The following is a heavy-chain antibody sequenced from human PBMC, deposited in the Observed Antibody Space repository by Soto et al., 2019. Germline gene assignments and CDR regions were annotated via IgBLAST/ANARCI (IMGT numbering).Heavy chain of an antibody. Sequence: EVQLVESGGGLVKPGGSLRLSCAASGFTFSNAWMSWVRQAPGKGLEWVGRIKSKTDGGTTDYAAPVKGRFTISRDDSKNTLYLQMNILKTEDTAVYYCTTESYSSGWYYYYGMDVWGQGTTVTVSS. CDR3: TTESYSSGWYYYYGMDV. CDR2: IKSKTDGGTT. V-gene: IGHV3-15*01. CDR1: GFTFSNAW. D-gene: IGHD6-19*01. J-gene: IGHJ6*02.